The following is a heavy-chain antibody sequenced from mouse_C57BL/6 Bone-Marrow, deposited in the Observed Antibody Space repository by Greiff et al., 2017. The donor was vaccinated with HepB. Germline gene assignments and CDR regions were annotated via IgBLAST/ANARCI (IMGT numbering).Heavy chain of an antibody. J-gene: IGHJ4*01. CDR2: ISDGGSYT. Sequence: EVQRVESGGGLVKPGGSLKLSCAASGFTFSSYAMSWVRQTPEKRLEWVATISDGGSYTYYPDNVKGRFTISRDNAKNNLYLQMSHLKSEDTAMYYCARRGGMDYWGQGTSVTVSS. V-gene: IGHV5-4*01. CDR3: ARRGGMDY. CDR1: GFTFSSYA.